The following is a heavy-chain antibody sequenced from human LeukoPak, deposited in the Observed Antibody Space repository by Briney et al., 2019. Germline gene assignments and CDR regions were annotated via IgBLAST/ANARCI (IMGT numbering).Heavy chain of an antibody. D-gene: IGHD3-22*01. CDR3: ARGYYDSSGYLISYNWFDP. J-gene: IGHJ5*02. CDR2: IYSSGST. V-gene: IGHV4-59*01. Sequence: PSETLSLTCTVSGGSISHYYWSWIRQPPGKGLDWIGYIYSSGSTNYNPSLKSRVTISVDTSKNQFSLKLSSVTAADTAVYYCARGYYDSSGYLISYNWFDPWGQGTLVTVSS. CDR1: GGSISHYY.